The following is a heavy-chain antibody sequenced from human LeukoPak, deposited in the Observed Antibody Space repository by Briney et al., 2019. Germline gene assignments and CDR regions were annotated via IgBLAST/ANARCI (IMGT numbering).Heavy chain of an antibody. CDR3: ARDRGITS. CDR1: GFTFSSYS. D-gene: IGHD1-14*01. Sequence: GGSLRLSCAASGFTFSSYSMNWVRQPPGKGLEWVANIKTDGSEKHYVDSVKGRFTISRDNVENSLHLQMNSLRAEDTAVYYCARDRGITSWGQGTLVTVSS. CDR2: IKTDGSEK. V-gene: IGHV3-7*01. J-gene: IGHJ4*02.